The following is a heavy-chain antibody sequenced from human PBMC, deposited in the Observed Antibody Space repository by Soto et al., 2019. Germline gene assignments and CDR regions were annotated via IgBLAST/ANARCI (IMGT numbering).Heavy chain of an antibody. J-gene: IGHJ4*02. CDR3: AKGGRQWLVTSEFNY. CDR2: IYSGGST. CDR1: GFNVSSNY. V-gene: IGHV3-53*05. Sequence: PGGSLRLSCAASGFNVSSNYMSWVRQAPGKGLEWLSVIYSGGSTYYAESVKGRFTISRDSSKNTVSLEMNSLRAEDMAVYYCAKGGRQWLVTSEFNYWGQGALVTGSS. D-gene: IGHD6-19*01.